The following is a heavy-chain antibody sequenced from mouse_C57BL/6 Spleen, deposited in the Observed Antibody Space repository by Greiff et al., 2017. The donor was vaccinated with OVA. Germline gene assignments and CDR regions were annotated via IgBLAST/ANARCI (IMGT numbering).Heavy chain of an antibody. J-gene: IGHJ3*01. CDR3: TTVYGSSRCAY. V-gene: IGHV14-1*01. CDR2: IDPEDGDT. CDR1: GFNIKDYY. Sequence: EVQLQQSGAELVRPGASVKLSCTASGFNIKDYYMHWVKQRPEQGLEWIGRIDPEDGDTEYAPKFQGKATMTADTSSNTAYLQLSSLTSEDTAVYYCTTVYGSSRCAYWGQGTLVTVSA. D-gene: IGHD1-1*01.